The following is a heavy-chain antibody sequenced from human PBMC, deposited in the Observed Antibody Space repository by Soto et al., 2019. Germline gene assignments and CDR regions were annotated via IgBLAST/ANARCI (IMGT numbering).Heavy chain of an antibody. V-gene: IGHV3-23*01. CDR2: ISGSGGST. CDR1: GFTFSHYA. Sequence: PGGSLRLACAGSGFTFSHYAMSWVRQAPGKGLEWVSAISGSGGSTYYADSVKGRFTISRDNSKNTLYLQMNSLRAEDTAVYYCAKDLPTVTSSYSYYYMDVWGKGTTVTVSS. CDR3: AKDLPTVTSSYSYYYMDV. D-gene: IGHD4-17*01. J-gene: IGHJ6*03.